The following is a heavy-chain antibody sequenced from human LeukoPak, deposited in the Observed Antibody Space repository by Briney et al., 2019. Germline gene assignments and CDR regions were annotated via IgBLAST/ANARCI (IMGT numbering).Heavy chain of an antibody. CDR1: GFTFSSYG. J-gene: IGHJ4*02. Sequence: GGSLRLSCAASGFTFSSYGMSWVRQTPGKGLEWVSAISGSGGSTYYADSVKGRFTISRDNSKNTLYLEMNSLRAEDTAVYYCAKDIGSYYDYWGQGILVTVSS. CDR3: AKDIGSYYDY. CDR2: ISGSGGST. D-gene: IGHD3-10*01. V-gene: IGHV3-23*01.